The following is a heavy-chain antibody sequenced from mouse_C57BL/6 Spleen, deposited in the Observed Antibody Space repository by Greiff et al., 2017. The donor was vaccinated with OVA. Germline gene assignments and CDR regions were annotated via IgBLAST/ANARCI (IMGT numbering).Heavy chain of an antibody. D-gene: IGHD2-4*01. V-gene: IGHV5-6*01. CDR1: GFTFSSYG. Sequence: EVNVVESGGDLVKPGGSLKLSCAASGFTFSSYGLSWVRQTPDKRLEWVATISSGGSYTYYPDSVKGRFTISRDNAKNTLYLQMSSLKSEDTAMYYCARHEGLRRKDWCAYWGQGTLVTVSA. J-gene: IGHJ3*01. CDR2: ISSGGSYT. CDR3: ARHEGLRRKDWCAY.